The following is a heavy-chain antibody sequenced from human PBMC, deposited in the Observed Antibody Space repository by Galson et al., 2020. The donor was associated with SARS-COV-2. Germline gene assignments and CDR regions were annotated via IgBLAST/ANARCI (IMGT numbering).Heavy chain of an antibody. V-gene: IGHV4-39*01. CDR1: GGSISSSSYY. CDR3: ARHPPVLWFGEPLWGIGAFDI. Sequence: SEILSLTCNVSGGSISSSSYYWGWIRQPPGKGLEWIESIYYSGSTYYNPSLKSRVTISVDTSKNQFSLKLSSVTAADTAVYYCARHPPVLWFGEPLWGIGAFDIWGQGTMVTVSS. J-gene: IGHJ3*02. D-gene: IGHD3-10*01. CDR2: IYYSGST.